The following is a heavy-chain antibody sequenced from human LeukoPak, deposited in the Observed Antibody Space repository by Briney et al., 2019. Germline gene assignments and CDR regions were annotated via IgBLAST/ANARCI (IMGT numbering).Heavy chain of an antibody. D-gene: IGHD3-10*01. V-gene: IGHV1-2*02. CDR1: GYTFTGYY. Sequence: GASVKVSCKASGYTFTGYYMHWVRQAPGQGLEWMGWINPNSGGTNYAQKFQGRVTMTRDTSISTAYMELSRLRSDDTAVYYCARVDVALGWFGELSNWFDPWGQGTLVTVSS. CDR3: ARVDVALGWFGELSNWFDP. CDR2: INPNSGGT. J-gene: IGHJ5*02.